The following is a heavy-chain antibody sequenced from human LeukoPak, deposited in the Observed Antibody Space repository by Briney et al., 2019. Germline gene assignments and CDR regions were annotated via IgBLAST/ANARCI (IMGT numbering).Heavy chain of an antibody. J-gene: IGHJ4*02. CDR2: IKQDGSEK. D-gene: IGHD1-14*01. Sequence: GSLRLSCAASGFTFSNYWMTWVRQAPGKGLELVANIKQDGSEKYYVDSVKGRFAISRDNAKNSLYLQMNSLRAEDTAVYYCARNQRRLDYWGQGNLVTVSS. CDR1: GFTFSNYW. CDR3: ARNQRRLDY. V-gene: IGHV3-7*01.